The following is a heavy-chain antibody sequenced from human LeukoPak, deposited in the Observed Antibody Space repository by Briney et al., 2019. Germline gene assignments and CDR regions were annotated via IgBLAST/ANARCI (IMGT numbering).Heavy chain of an antibody. Sequence: PSETLSLTWTVSGXSISSYYGSWIRQPPGKGLECIGYIYYSGSTNYNPSLRSRVTISVDTSKNQFSLKLSSVTAADTAVYYCARGGNYGDYDGYFDYWGQGTLVTVSS. CDR2: IYYSGST. CDR1: GXSISSYY. J-gene: IGHJ4*02. CDR3: ARGGNYGDYDGYFDY. D-gene: IGHD4-17*01. V-gene: IGHV4-59*08.